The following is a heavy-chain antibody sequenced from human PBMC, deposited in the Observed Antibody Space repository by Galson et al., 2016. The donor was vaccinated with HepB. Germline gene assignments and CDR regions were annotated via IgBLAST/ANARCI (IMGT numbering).Heavy chain of an antibody. J-gene: IGHJ4*02. V-gene: IGHV4-31*03. CDR2: IYSTGST. CDR1: GGSFTSGGYY. CDR3: ARLSVINIFDY. Sequence: LSLTCTVSGGSFTSGGYYWSWVRQHPGKGLEWIGHIYSTGSTYYNPSLKSRVTISIDTSKNQFSLKLNSLAAADTAVYYCARLSVINIFDYWGQGTLVTVSS.